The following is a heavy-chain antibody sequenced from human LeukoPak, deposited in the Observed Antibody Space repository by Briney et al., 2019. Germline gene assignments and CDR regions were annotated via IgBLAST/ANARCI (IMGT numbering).Heavy chain of an antibody. Sequence: ASVKVSYKASGYTFTSYGISWVRQAPGQGLEWMGWISAYNGNTNYAQKLQGRVTMTTDTSTSTAYMELRSLRSEDTAVYYCARDSTLAAHTREHYYKMDVWGQGTTVTVSS. V-gene: IGHV1-18*01. J-gene: IGHJ6*02. D-gene: IGHD6-19*01. CDR1: GYTFTSYG. CDR2: ISAYNGNT. CDR3: ARDSTLAAHTREHYYKMDV.